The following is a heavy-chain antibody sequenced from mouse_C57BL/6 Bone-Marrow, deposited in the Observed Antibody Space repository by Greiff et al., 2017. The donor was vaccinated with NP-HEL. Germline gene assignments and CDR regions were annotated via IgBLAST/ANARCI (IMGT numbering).Heavy chain of an antibody. J-gene: IGHJ2*01. Sequence: QVQLQQPGAELVMPGASVKLSCKASGYTFTSYWMHWVKQRPGQGLEWIGEIDPSDSDTNYNQKFKGKATLTVDKSSSTAYMQLSSLTSEDSAVYYCAIEGYRSNWPDDWGQGTTLTASS. V-gene: IGHV1-69*01. CDR3: AIEGYRSNWPDD. CDR2: IDPSDSDT. CDR1: GYTFTSYW. D-gene: IGHD2-5*01.